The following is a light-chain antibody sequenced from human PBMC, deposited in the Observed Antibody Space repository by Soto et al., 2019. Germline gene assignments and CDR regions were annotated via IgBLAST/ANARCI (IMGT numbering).Light chain of an antibody. CDR2: EVS. Sequence: QSALTQPPSASGSPGQSVTISCTGTSSDVGGYDFVSWYQQHPGKAPKILIYEVSKRASGVPDRFSGSKSGNTASLTVSGLQPDDEAVYYCQTWGTGIRVFGGGTKLTVL. V-gene: IGLV2-8*01. CDR1: SSDVGGYDF. J-gene: IGLJ3*02. CDR3: QTWGTGIRV.